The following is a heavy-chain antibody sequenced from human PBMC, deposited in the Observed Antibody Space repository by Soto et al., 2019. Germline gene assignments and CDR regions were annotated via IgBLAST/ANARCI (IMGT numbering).Heavy chain of an antibody. V-gene: IGHV3-30*03. CDR3: VRGERLIMIGGDGLDV. J-gene: IGHJ6*02. Sequence: QVQLVESGGGVVQPGRSLRLSCVVSGFNFSRYAMHWVRQAPGKGLDWVGIISYDGSRTYYADSAEDRFAISRDNSKNTLFLQMNSLRVDDSGVFYCVRGERLIMIGGDGLDVWGQGTTVTVSS. D-gene: IGHD3-22*01. CDR2: ISYDGSRT. CDR1: GFNFSRYA.